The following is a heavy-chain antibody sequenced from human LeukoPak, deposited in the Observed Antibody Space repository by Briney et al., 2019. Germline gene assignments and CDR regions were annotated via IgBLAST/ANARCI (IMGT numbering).Heavy chain of an antibody. D-gene: IGHD5-24*01. CDR2: IKEDGSEK. V-gene: IGHV3-7*01. CDR3: ARGGLQHGFDI. CDR1: GFMFSSYW. J-gene: IGHJ3*02. Sequence: PGGSLRLSCAASGFMFSSYWMSWVRQAPGKGLEWVADIKEDGSEKSYVDSVKGRFTISRDNAKNSLYLQMNSLRAEDTAVYYCARGGLQHGFDIWGQGTMVTVSP.